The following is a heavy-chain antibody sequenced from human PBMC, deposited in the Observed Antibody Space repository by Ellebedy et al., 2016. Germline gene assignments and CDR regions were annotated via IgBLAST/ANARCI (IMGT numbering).Heavy chain of an antibody. Sequence: SETLSLTXTVSGGSSRSSSFYWGWIRQPPGKGLEWIGSIYYSGSTFYNPSLKSRVTISVDTSKNQFSLNLSSVTAADTAVYYCARQGYRCPNYSYYMDVWGRGPAVTVSS. CDR1: GGSSRSSSFY. J-gene: IGHJ6*03. CDR3: ARQGYRCPNYSYYMDV. D-gene: IGHD1-1*01. CDR2: IYYSGST. V-gene: IGHV4-39*01.